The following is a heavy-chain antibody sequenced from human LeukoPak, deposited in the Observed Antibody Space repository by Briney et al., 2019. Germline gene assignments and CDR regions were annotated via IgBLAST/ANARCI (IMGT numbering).Heavy chain of an antibody. J-gene: IGHJ4*02. Sequence: PGGSLRLSCAASGFTFGSYAMIWVRQAPGKGLEWVSHISSSGGSTYYADSVKGRFTISRVNPKNTLYLQMNSLRAEDTAVYYCAKDGKKYGSTWDFDYWGQGTLVTVSS. CDR3: AKDGKKYGSTWDFDY. CDR1: GFTFGSYA. D-gene: IGHD6-13*01. CDR2: ISSSGGST. V-gene: IGHV3-23*01.